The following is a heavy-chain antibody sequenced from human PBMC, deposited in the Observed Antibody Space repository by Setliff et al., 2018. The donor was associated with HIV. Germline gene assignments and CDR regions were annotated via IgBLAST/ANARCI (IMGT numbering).Heavy chain of an antibody. CDR1: GFTFGDYA. J-gene: IGHJ6*03. CDR3: SRVQWVVAAIADFYYMDV. Sequence: GESLRLSCTTSGFTFGDYAMSWVSQAPGKGLEWVGFIRRKAYGGTTEYAASVKGSFTISRDDSKSIAYLQMNSLKAEDTAVYYCSRVQWVVAAIADFYYMDVWGKGTTVTVSS. V-gene: IGHV3-49*04. CDR2: IRRKAYGGTT. D-gene: IGHD2-15*01.